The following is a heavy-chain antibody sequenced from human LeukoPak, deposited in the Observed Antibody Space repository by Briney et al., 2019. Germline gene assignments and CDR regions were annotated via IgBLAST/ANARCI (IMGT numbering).Heavy chain of an antibody. Sequence: GASVKVSCKASGYTFTSYGISWVRQAPGQGLEWMGWISAYNGNTNYAQKLQGRVTMTTDTSTSTAYMELRSLRSDDTAVYYCARDLIAAADPPDAFDIWGQGTMVTVSS. V-gene: IGHV1-18*01. J-gene: IGHJ3*02. CDR1: GYTFTSYG. CDR3: ARDLIAAADPPDAFDI. D-gene: IGHD6-13*01. CDR2: ISAYNGNT.